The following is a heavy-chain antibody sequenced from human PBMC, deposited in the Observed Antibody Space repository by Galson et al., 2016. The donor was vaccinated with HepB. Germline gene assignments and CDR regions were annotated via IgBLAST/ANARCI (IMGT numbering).Heavy chain of an antibody. J-gene: IGHJ1*01. CDR3: AKDITDLVVVIAAQH. D-gene: IGHD2-15*01. CDR2: ISSSGSTI. CDR1: GFTFRDYY. V-gene: IGHV3-11*04. Sequence: SLRLSCAASGFTFRDYYMIWIRQAPGKGLEWISYISSSGSTIYYADSVKGRFTISRDNSKNTLYLQMNSLRAEDSAVYYCAKDITDLVVVIAAQHWGQGTLVTVSS.